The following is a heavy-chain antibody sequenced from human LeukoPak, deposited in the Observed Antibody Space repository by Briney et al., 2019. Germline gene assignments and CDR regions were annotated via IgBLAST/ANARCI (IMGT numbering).Heavy chain of an antibody. CDR2: IYYSGST. D-gene: IGHD5-12*01. CDR3: ARSGPSGDAFDI. J-gene: IGHJ3*02. Sequence: PSETLSLTCTVSGGSISSSSYYWGWLRQPPGKGLEWIGSIYYSGSTYYNPSLKSRVTISVDTSKNQFSLKLSSVTAADTAVYYCARSGPSGDAFDIWGQGTMVTVSS. CDR1: GGSISSSSYY. V-gene: IGHV4-39*01.